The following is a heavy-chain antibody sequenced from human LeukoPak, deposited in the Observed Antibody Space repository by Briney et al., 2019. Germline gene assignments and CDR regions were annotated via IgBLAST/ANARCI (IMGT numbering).Heavy chain of an antibody. CDR3: ARVGYYDFWSGSQSYYFDY. D-gene: IGHD3-3*01. CDR1: GYTFTSYG. V-gene: IGHV1-18*01. J-gene: IGHJ4*02. Sequence: ASVKVSCKASGYTFTSYGISWVRQAPGQGLEWMGWISAYNGNTNYAQKLQGRVTMTTDTSTSTAYMELRSLRSDDTAVYYCARVGYYDFWSGSQSYYFDYWGQGTLVTVSS. CDR2: ISAYNGNT.